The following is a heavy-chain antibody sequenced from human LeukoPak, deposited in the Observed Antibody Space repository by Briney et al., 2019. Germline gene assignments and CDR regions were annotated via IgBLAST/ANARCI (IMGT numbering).Heavy chain of an antibody. J-gene: IGHJ5*02. D-gene: IGHD5/OR15-5a*01. V-gene: IGHV4-4*07. CDR1: GGSISSYY. CDR2: IYTSGST. CDR3: ARMRGNLIHFYDSFEGVRAKYWFDP. Sequence: SETLSLTCTVSGGSISSYYWSWIRQPAGKGLEWIGRIYTSGSTNYNPSLKSRVTMSVDTSKNQFSLKLSSVTAADTAVYYCARMRGNLIHFYDSFEGVRAKYWFDPWGQGTLVTVSS.